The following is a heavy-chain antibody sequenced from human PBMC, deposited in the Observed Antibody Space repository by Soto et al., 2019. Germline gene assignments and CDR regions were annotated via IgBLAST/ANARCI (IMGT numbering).Heavy chain of an antibody. CDR3: ARHYCSSTSCYPVYYYYYGMDV. V-gene: IGHV5-51*01. D-gene: IGHD2-2*01. Sequence: GESRKISCKGSVYSFTSYWIGWVRQMPGKGLEWMGIIYPGDSDTRYSPSFQGQVTISADKSISTAYLQWSSLKASDTAMYYCARHYCSSTSCYPVYYYYYGMDVWGQGTTVTVSS. CDR1: VYSFTSYW. CDR2: IYPGDSDT. J-gene: IGHJ6*02.